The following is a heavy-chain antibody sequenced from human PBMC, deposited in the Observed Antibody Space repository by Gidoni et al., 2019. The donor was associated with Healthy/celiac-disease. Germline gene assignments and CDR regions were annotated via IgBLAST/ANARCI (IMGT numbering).Heavy chain of an antibody. V-gene: IGHV4-39*07. CDR2: IYYSGST. CDR3: ARVLIVTYYYGSGGWFDP. Sequence: QLQLQESGPGLVKPSETLSLTCTVSGGSISSSSYYWGWIRQPPGKGLEWIGSIYYSGSTYYNPSLKSRVTISVDTSKNQFSLKLSSVTAADTAVYYCARVLIVTYYYGSGGWFDPWGQGTLVTVSS. D-gene: IGHD3-10*01. J-gene: IGHJ5*02. CDR1: GGSISSSSYY.